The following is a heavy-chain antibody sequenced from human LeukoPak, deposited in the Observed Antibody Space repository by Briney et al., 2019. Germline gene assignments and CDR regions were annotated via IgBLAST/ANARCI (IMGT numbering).Heavy chain of an antibody. D-gene: IGHD3-10*01. CDR2: IYTSGST. Sequence: PSETLSLTCTVSGGSISSYYWSWIRQPAGKGLKWIGRIYTSGSTNYNSSLKSRVTMSVDTSKNQFSLKLSSVTAADTAVYYCARDRDYYGSGSPFDYWGQGTLVTVSS. V-gene: IGHV4-4*07. J-gene: IGHJ4*02. CDR3: ARDRDYYGSGSPFDY. CDR1: GGSISSYY.